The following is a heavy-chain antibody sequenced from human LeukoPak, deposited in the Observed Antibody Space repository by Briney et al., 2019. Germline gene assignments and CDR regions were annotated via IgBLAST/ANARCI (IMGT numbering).Heavy chain of an antibody. D-gene: IGHD5-12*01. CDR1: GFDFSTYA. V-gene: IGHV3-21*01. CDR3: SRDRLGGLDL. CDR2: ISTMSNYI. Sequence: GGSLRLSCAASGFDFSTYAINWVRQAPGKGLEWVSSISTMSNYIFYGDSVKGRFTISRDNAKNSVYLQMNSLRPEDTAVYYCSRDRLGGLDLWGQGTLSPSP. J-gene: IGHJ5*02.